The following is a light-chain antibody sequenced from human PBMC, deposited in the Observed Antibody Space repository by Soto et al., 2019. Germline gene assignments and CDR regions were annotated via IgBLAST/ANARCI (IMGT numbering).Light chain of an antibody. CDR3: QQSFSTTRT. Sequence: DIQMTQSPSSLSASIGDRVNITCRASQTISDFLNWYQLKPGKAPKILIYAASSLQSGVPSRFSGSGSGTDFTLTISRLQTEDFATYTCQQSFSTTRTFGQGTKVDIK. CDR1: QTISDF. J-gene: IGKJ1*01. CDR2: AAS. V-gene: IGKV1-39*01.